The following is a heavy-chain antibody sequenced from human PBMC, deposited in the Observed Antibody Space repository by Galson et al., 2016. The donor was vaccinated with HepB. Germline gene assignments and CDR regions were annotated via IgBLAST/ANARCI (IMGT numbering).Heavy chain of an antibody. V-gene: IGHV6-1*01. D-gene: IGHD2-21*02. CDR2: TFYRSKWFH. Sequence: CAISGDSVSNNRAAWTWIRQSPSRGLEWLGRTFYRSKWFHEYASSVKGRMTINSDTAKNQFSLQVNSVTPEDTAVYFCVRGSLAVTRSTPDYLGQGALVIVSS. CDR3: VRGSLAVTRSTPDY. J-gene: IGHJ4*02. CDR1: GDSVSNNRAA.